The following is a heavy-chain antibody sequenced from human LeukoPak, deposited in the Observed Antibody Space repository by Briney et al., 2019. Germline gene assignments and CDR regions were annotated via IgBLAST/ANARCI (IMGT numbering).Heavy chain of an antibody. D-gene: IGHD3-10*02. CDR1: GFTFSSYA. V-gene: IGHV3-23*01. CDR3: AELGITMIGGV. Sequence: GGSLRLSCAASGFTFSSYAMSWVRQAPGKGLEWVSAISDSGGSTYYADSAKGRFTISRDNSKNSLYLQMNSLRAEDTAVYYCAELGITMIGGVWGKGTTVTISS. CDR2: ISDSGGST. J-gene: IGHJ6*04.